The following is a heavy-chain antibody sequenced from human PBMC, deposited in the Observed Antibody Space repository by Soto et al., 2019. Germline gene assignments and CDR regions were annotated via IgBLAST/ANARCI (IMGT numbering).Heavy chain of an antibody. CDR3: ATVSGWYEYYFDY. CDR1: GFTFSSYG. D-gene: IGHD6-19*01. Sequence: GGSLRLSCAASGFTFSSYGMHWVRQAPGKGLEWVAVISYDGSNKYYADSVKGRFTISRDNSKNTLYLQMNSLRAEDTAVYYCATVSGWYEYYFDYWGQGTLVTVSS. V-gene: IGHV3-30*03. CDR2: ISYDGSNK. J-gene: IGHJ4*02.